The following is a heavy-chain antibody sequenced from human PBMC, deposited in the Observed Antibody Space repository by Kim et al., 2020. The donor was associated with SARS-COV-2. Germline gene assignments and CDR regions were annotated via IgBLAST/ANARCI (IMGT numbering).Heavy chain of an antibody. CDR1: GLTFSDYG. CDR2: IAHDGGAK. J-gene: IGHJ2*01. V-gene: IGHV3-30*18. CDR3: AKEIQQVAGAWYFDL. D-gene: IGHD6-13*01. Sequence: GGSLRLSCVASGLTFSDYGMHWVRQPPGKGLEWVAVIAHDGGAKYYADSVKGRFTLSRDNSKNTMYLQVNSLRVEDTAMYYCAKEIQQVAGAWYFDLWGRGTLVTVSS.